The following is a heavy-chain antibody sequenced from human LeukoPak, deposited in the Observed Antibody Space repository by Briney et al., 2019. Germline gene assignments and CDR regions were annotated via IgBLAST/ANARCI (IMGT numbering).Heavy chain of an antibody. CDR3: ARRFCTSTTCYVGFDP. V-gene: IGHV4-38-2*02. CDR2: IYDRGST. CDR1: GDSVSSGAY. Sequence: PSETLPLTCTISGDSVSSGAYWSWIRQSPGKGLEWIGSIYDRGSTYYNPSLKSRVAISLETSKSQFSLKLTSVTAADTAMYYCARRFCTSTTCYVGFDPWGQGILVTVSS. J-gene: IGHJ5*02. D-gene: IGHD2-2*01.